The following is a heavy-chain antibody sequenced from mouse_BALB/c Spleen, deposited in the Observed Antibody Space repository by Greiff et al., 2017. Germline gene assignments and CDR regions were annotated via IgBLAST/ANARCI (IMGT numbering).Heavy chain of an antibody. CDR1: GYSFTSYW. J-gene: IGHJ1*01. D-gene: IGHD1-1*01. CDR2: IYPGNSDT. Sequence: EVQLQQSGTVLARPGASVKMSCKASGYSFTSYWMHWVKQRPGQGLEWIGAIYPGNSDTSYNQKFKGKAKLTAVTSASTAYMELSSLTNEDSAVYYCTRKVDYYGSSYWYFDVWGAGTTVTVSS. V-gene: IGHV1-5*01. CDR3: TRKVDYYGSSYWYFDV.